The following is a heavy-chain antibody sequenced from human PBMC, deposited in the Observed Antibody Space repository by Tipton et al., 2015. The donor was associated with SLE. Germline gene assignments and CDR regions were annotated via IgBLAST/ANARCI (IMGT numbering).Heavy chain of an antibody. J-gene: IGHJ4*02. CDR1: GGSTNSYY. CDR3: ARIRPGHGDPFDF. Sequence: TLSLTCTVSGGSTNSYYWTWIRQPPGKGLEWIGRIYDSGSTNYNPSLKSRVTISQDTSKNQFSLKLSSVTAADTAVYFCARIRPGHGDPFDFWGQGTLVTVSS. V-gene: IGHV4-59*01. D-gene: IGHD3-3*01. CDR2: IYDSGST.